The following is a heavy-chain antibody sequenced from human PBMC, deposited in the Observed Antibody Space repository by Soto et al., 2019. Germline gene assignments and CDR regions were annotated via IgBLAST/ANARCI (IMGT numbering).Heavy chain of an antibody. CDR1: GYSFTNYY. CDR2: IDPKGGST. D-gene: IGHD3-16*01. J-gene: IGHJ4*02. Sequence: QVQLVQSGAEVKRPGASVKASCKTSGYSFTNYYMHWVRQAPGQGPEWMGVIDPKGGSTSHAQRFRGRVAMTRDTSTSTVYMELRSLTSEDTAVYYCARDLEMATRGDYFDYWGQGTLVIVSS. CDR3: ARDLEMATRGDYFDY. V-gene: IGHV1-46*01.